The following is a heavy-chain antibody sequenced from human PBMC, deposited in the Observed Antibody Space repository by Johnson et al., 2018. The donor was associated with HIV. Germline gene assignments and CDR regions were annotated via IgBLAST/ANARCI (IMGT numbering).Heavy chain of an antibody. CDR2: IKQHGSEK. Sequence: VQLVESGGGLVQPGGSLRLSCAASGFTFRSYWMSWVRQAPGKGLEWVANIKQHGSEKYYVDSVKGRFTISRNDSENTLYLQMNSLKTEDTALYYCTTGLSWNDAFHIWAQGTMVTVSS. J-gene: IGHJ3*02. CDR3: TTGLSWNDAFHI. D-gene: IGHD1-1*01. V-gene: IGHV3-7*05. CDR1: GFTFRSYW.